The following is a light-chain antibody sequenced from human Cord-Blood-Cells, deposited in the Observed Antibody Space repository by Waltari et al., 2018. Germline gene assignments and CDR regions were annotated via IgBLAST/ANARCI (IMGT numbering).Light chain of an antibody. CDR3: CSYAGSYTWV. CDR2: DVS. Sequence: QSALTQPRSVSGSPGQSVTISCTGTSSDVGGYNYVSWYQQHPVIAPKRMIYDVSKRPSGVTDRVAGSKSGNTARLAISGLQAEDEADYYCCSYAGSYTWVFGGGTKLTVL. J-gene: IGLJ3*02. V-gene: IGLV2-11*01. CDR1: SSDVGGYNY.